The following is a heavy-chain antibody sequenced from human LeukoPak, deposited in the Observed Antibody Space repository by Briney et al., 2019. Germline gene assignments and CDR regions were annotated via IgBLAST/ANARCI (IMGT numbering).Heavy chain of an antibody. CDR2: ISYDGSNK. D-gene: IGHD3-22*01. Sequence: GGSLRLSCAASGFTFSSYGMHWVRPARGKGLGWVAVISYDGSNKYYADSVKGRFTISRDNSKNTLYLQMNSLRAEDTAVYYCAKDVYDSSGYNYFDYWGQGTLVTVSS. V-gene: IGHV3-30*18. CDR3: AKDVYDSSGYNYFDY. J-gene: IGHJ4*02. CDR1: GFTFSSYG.